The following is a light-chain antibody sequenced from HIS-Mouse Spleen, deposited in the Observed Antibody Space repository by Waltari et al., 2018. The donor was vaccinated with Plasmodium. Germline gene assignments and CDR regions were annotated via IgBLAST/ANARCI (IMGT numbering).Light chain of an antibody. CDR1: QSVSSSY. Sequence: EIVLTQSPGPLSLSPGERATLPCRASQSVSSSYLAWYQQKPGQAPRLLIYGASSRATGIPDRFSGSGSGTDFTLTISRLEPEDFAVYYCQQYGSSRFTFGPGTKVDIK. J-gene: IGKJ3*01. CDR3: QQYGSSRFT. CDR2: GAS. V-gene: IGKV3-20*01.